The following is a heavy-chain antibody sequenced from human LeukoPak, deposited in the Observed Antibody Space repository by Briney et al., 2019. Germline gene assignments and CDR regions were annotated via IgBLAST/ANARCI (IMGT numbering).Heavy chain of an antibody. CDR2: IYTSGST. Sequence: SETLSLTCTVSGASISSYYWSWIRQPAGKGLEWIGRIYTSGSTNYNPSLKSRVIMSVDTSKNQFSLKMSSVTAADTAVYYCARAPRGTGTFNYWGQGTLVTVSS. CDR3: ARAPRGTGTFNY. J-gene: IGHJ4*02. V-gene: IGHV4-4*07. D-gene: IGHD1-1*01. CDR1: GASISSYY.